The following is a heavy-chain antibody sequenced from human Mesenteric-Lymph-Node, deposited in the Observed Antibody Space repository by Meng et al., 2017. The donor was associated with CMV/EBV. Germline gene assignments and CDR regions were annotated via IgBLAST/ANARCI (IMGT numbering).Heavy chain of an antibody. CDR1: GFTFTTNA. D-gene: IGHD2-2*01. CDR3: AKTRILGVPGDTADTFFAP. Sequence: GESLKISCAASGFTFTTNAMSWVRQAPGKGLEWVSGISGSGGYTYYADSVKGRFTISRDNSRDTLYLQMNSLRADDTAVYYCAKTRILGVPGDTADTFFAPWGRGTLVTVSS. J-gene: IGHJ5*02. V-gene: IGHV3-23*01. CDR2: ISGSGGYT.